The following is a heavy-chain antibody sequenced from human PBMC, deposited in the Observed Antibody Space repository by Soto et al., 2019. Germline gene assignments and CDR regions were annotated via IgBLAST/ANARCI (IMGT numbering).Heavy chain of an antibody. CDR2: VKGATSGGTT. CDR1: GFDFPYAW. Sequence: EVQVVESGGGFVKPGGSLTLSCAASGFDFPYAWLSWVRQSPGKGLEWVGLVKGATSGGTTELAAPVKGRSTISRNDSRQTVFLQMNSLRTGDTATCFWVVDRAEVGFGEFDYWGQGSPVIVSS. CDR3: VVDRAEVGFGEFDY. D-gene: IGHD3-10*01. V-gene: IGHV3-15*01. J-gene: IGHJ4*02.